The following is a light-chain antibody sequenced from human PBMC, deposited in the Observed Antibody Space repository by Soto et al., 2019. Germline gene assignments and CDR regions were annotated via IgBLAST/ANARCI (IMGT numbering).Light chain of an antibody. Sequence: DIQMTQSPSFVSASVGDSVTITCRASQDITRWFAWYQQRPGKAPQLLIYGASSLQSGVPSRFSGSGSGTDFTLTISSPQPEDFANYYCQQANRFPLTFGQGTRLEIK. V-gene: IGKV1-12*01. CDR2: GAS. J-gene: IGKJ5*01. CDR3: QQANRFPLT. CDR1: QDITRW.